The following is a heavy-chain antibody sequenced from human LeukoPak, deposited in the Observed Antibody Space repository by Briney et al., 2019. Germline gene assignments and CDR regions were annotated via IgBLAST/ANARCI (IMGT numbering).Heavy chain of an antibody. CDR1: GFTFSEFW. V-gene: IGHV3-7*03. D-gene: IGHD6-6*01. CDR3: ARSSXSSSSSV. Sequence: PGGSLRLSCVVSGFTFSEFWMSWSRQAPGKGLEWVASINSDGSEGYYADVVKGRFTISRDNAKNSLYLQINSLRAEDTAVYYCARSSXSSSSSVWGQGTXVTVSS. J-gene: IGHJ3*01. CDR2: INSDGSEG.